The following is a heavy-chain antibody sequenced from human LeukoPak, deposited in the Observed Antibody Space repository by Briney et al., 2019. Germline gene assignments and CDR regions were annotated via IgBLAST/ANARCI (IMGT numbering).Heavy chain of an antibody. D-gene: IGHD4-17*01. V-gene: IGHV3-64*01. J-gene: IGHJ4*02. Sequence: GGSLRLSCAASGFTFSTYAMHWVRQAPGKGLEYVSTISSNGGTTYYANSVKGRFTISRDNSKNTLYLQMGSLRTEDMALYYCWGGRGGDYAPRGNFGGREPLVTVSS. CDR1: GFTFSTYA. CDR3: WGGRGGDYAPRGNF. CDR2: ISSNGGTT.